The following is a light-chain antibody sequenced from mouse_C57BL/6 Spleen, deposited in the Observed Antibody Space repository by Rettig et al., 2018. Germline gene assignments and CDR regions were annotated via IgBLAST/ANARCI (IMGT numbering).Light chain of an antibody. Sequence: DIQMTQSPASLSASVGETVTITCRASENIYSYLAWYQQKQGKSPQLLVYNAKTLAEGVPSRFSGSGSGTQFSLKINSLQPEDFGSYYCQHHYGTPWTFGG. CDR2: NAK. J-gene: IGKJ1*01. CDR1: ENIYSY. V-gene: IGKV12-44*01. CDR3: QHHYGTPWT.